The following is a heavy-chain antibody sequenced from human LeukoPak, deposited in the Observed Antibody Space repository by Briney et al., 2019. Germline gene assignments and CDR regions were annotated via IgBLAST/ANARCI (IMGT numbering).Heavy chain of an antibody. CDR3: ASILFDY. J-gene: IGHJ4*02. CDR1: GGSFSGYY. CDR2: INHSGST. Sequence: TSETLSLTCAVYGGSFSGYYWSWIRQPPGKGLEWIGEINHSGSTNYNPSLKSRVTISVDTSKNQFSLKLSSVTAADTAVYYCASILFDYWGQGTLVTVSS. D-gene: IGHD2-21*01. V-gene: IGHV4-34*01.